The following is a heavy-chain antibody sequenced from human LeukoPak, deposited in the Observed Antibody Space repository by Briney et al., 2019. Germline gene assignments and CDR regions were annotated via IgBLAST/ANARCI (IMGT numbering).Heavy chain of an antibody. CDR2: IYSGGST. CDR3: AREDDDMAAGWFDP. J-gene: IGHJ5*02. V-gene: IGHV3-66*02. Sequence: GGSLRLSCAASGFTVSSNYMSWVRQAPGKGLEWVSVIYSGGSTYYADSVKGRFTISRDNSKNTLYLQMSSLRAEDTAVYYCAREDDDMAAGWFDPWGQGTLVTVSS. D-gene: IGHD1-1*01. CDR1: GFTVSSNY.